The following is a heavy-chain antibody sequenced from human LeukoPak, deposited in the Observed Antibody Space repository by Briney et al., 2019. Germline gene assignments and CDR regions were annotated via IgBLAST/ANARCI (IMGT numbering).Heavy chain of an antibody. Sequence: SVKVSCKASGGTFSSYAISWVRQAPGQGLEWMGRIIPILGIANYAQKFQGRVTITADESTSTAYMELSSLRSEDTAVYYCASIDIAARPPGYWGQGTLVTVSS. D-gene: IGHD6-6*01. CDR3: ASIDIAARPPGY. J-gene: IGHJ4*02. CDR2: IIPILGIA. V-gene: IGHV1-69*04. CDR1: GGTFSSYA.